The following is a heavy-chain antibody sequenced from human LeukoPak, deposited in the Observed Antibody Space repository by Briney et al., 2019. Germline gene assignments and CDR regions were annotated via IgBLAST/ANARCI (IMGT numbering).Heavy chain of an antibody. Sequence: SVKVSCKASGYTFTRYYMHWVRHAPGQGLEWMGLINPTGGSTGYAQKFQGRVTMTRDMSTSTDYMELSSLRSEDTVIYYCARDNSVGDNAWWFDPWGQGTLVTVSS. J-gene: IGHJ5*02. V-gene: IGHV1-46*01. CDR3: ARDNSVGDNAWWFDP. CDR1: GYTFTRYY. D-gene: IGHD1-26*01. CDR2: INPTGGST.